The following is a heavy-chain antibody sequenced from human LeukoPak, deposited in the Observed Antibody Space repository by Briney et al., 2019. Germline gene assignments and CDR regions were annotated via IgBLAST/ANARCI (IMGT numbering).Heavy chain of an antibody. J-gene: IGHJ5*02. CDR3: ARDGGSSWDNWFEP. D-gene: IGHD6-13*01. CDR2: VYYSGGT. Sequence: SETLSLTCTVSGGSMRSYFWSWIRQPPGKGLEWIGYVYYSGGTNYNPSLKSRVTISVDTSNNQFSLKLSSVTAADTAVYYCARDGGSSWDNWFEPWGQGTLVTVSS. CDR1: GGSMRSYF. V-gene: IGHV4-59*01.